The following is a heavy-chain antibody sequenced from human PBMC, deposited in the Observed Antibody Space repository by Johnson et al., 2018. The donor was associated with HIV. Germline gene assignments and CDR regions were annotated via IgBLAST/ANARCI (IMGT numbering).Heavy chain of an antibody. D-gene: IGHD4/OR15-4a*01. J-gene: IGHJ3*02. CDR2: ISYDGSNK. V-gene: IGHV3-30-3*01. CDR1: GFTFSSYA. CDR3: ARERRANLDPNDAFDI. Sequence: QMLLVESGGGVVQPGRSLRLSCAASGFTFSSYAMHWVRQAPGKGLEWVAVISYDGSNKYYADSVKGRFTISRDNAKNSLYLQMNILRAEDTAVYYCARERRANLDPNDAFDIWGQGTMVTVSS.